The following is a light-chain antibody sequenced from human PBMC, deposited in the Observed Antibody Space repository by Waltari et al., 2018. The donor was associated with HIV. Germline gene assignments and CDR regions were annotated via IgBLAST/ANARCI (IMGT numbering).Light chain of an antibody. CDR2: RNN. Sequence: QSAVTQPLSVSGTPGQRVTISCSGSSSNNGFNYVYWYQQLPGTAPQPPIYRNNRRPPGVPYRFSGSNSGTSGSLTISGLRSEDESDYYCATWDESLSGLVFGGGTKLTVL. J-gene: IGLJ2*01. V-gene: IGLV1-47*01. CDR1: SSNNGFNY. CDR3: ATWDESLSGLV.